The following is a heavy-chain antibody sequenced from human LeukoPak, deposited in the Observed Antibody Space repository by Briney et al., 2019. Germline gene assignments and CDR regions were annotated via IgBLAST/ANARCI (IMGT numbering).Heavy chain of an antibody. J-gene: IGHJ4*02. CDR3: ARGTYYDYVWGSYGTYYFDY. D-gene: IGHD3-16*01. V-gene: IGHV3-11*01. CDR2: ISRSGSTI. Sequence: AGGSLRLSCAASGFTFSDYYMSWIRQAPGKGLEWVSYISRSGSTIYYADSVKGRFTISRDNSKNTLYLQMNSLRAEDTAVYYCARGTYYDYVWGSYGTYYFDYWGQGTLVTVSS. CDR1: GFTFSDYY.